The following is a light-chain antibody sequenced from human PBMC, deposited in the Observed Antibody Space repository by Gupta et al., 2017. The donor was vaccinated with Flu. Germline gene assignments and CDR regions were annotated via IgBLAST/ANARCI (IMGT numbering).Light chain of an antibody. CDR2: AAS. Sequence: DIQMTQSPSSLSASVGDRVTITCRASQSISSYLNWYQQKPGKAPKLLIYAASRVQSGVPSRFSDSGCGTDFTLTSSRRQPEDCATYYWQQSYSTHSFGGGTKVEIK. CDR3: QQSYSTHS. J-gene: IGKJ4*01. V-gene: IGKV1-39*01. CDR1: QSISSY.